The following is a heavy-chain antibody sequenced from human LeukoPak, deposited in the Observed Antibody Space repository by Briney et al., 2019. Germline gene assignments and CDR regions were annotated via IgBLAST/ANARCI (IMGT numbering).Heavy chain of an antibody. CDR2: TYYRSKWYN. Sequence: SQTLSLTCAISGDSVSSNSAAWNWIRQSPSRGLEWLVRTYYRSKWYNDYAVSVKSRITINPDTSKNRFSLQLNSVTPEDTAVYYCAGGGYSGYDLLFDYWGQGTLVTVSS. CDR1: GDSVSSNSAA. V-gene: IGHV6-1*01. CDR3: AGGGYSGYDLLFDY. J-gene: IGHJ4*02. D-gene: IGHD5-12*01.